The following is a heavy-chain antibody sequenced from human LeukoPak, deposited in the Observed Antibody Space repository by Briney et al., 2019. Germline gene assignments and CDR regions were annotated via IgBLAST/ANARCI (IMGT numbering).Heavy chain of an antibody. CDR2: IYYSGST. J-gene: IGHJ4*02. Sequence: KPSETLSLTCTVSGGSISSSSYYWGWMRQPPGKELEWIGSIYYSGSTDFNPSLKSRGTISIDMSKNQFSLKLRSVTAADTAVYYCAGFGGYDLLQYYFDYWGQGTLVTVSS. CDR1: GGSISSSSYY. CDR3: AGFGGYDLLQYYFDY. V-gene: IGHV4-39*07. D-gene: IGHD5-12*01.